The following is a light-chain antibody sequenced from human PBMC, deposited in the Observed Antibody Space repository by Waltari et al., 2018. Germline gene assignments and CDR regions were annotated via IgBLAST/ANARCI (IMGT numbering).Light chain of an antibody. CDR2: EVT. CDR1: SSDVGNYNL. V-gene: IGLV2-23*02. Sequence: QSGLTQPASVSGSPGQSITISCTGTSSDVGNYNLVSWYQQYPGKAPKLMVYEVTKRASGVSDRFSGSKSGNMASLTIYGLQSEDEADYYCCSYAGFGIYVFGTGTKVTVL. J-gene: IGLJ1*01. CDR3: CSYAGFGIYV.